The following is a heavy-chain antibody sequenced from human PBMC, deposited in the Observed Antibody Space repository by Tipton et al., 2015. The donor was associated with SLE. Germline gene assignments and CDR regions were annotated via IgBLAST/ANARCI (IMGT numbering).Heavy chain of an antibody. V-gene: IGHV4-59*11. Sequence: TLSLTCTVSGGSISSHYWSWIRQPPGKGLEWIGYIYYSGSTNYNPSLKSRVTISVDTSKNQFSLKLSSVTAAATAVYYCARIPIEYTSAFDIWGQGTMVTVSS. D-gene: IGHD6-6*01. CDR2: IYYSGST. CDR3: ARIPIEYTSAFDI. CDR1: GGSISSHY. J-gene: IGHJ3*02.